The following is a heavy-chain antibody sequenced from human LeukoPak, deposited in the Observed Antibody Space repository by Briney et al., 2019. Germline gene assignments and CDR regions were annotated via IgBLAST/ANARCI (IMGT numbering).Heavy chain of an antibody. CDR2: IYTSGST. J-gene: IGHJ5*02. Sequence: SQTLSLTCTVPGGSISSGSYYWSWIRQPAGKGLEWIGRIYTSGSTNYNPSLKSRVTISVDTSKNQFSLRVTSVTAADTAVYYCAREHGWFDPWGQGTLVTVSS. CDR1: GGSISSGSYY. V-gene: IGHV4-61*02. CDR3: AREHGWFDP. D-gene: IGHD4-17*01.